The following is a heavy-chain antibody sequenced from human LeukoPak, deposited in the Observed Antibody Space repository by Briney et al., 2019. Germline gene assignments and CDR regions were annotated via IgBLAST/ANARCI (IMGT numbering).Heavy chain of an antibody. Sequence: GRSLRLSCAASGFTFDDYAMHWVQQAPGKGLEWVSGISWNSGSIGYADSVKGRFTISRDNAKNSLYLQMNSLRAEDTALYYCAKDIYYYDSSGHDAFDIWGQGTMVTVSS. V-gene: IGHV3-9*01. D-gene: IGHD3-22*01. J-gene: IGHJ3*02. CDR2: ISWNSGSI. CDR1: GFTFDDYA. CDR3: AKDIYYYDSSGHDAFDI.